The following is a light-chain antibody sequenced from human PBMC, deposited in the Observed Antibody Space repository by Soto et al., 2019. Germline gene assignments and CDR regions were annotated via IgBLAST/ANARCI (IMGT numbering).Light chain of an antibody. CDR3: QQYGSSLTWT. CDR2: GAS. CDR1: QSVSSSY. Sequence: EIVLKQSPGTLSLSPGERATLSCRASQSVSSSYLAWYQQKPGQAPRLLIYGASSRATGIPDRFSGSGSGTDFTLTISRLEPEDFAVYYCQQYGSSLTWTFGQGTMVDI. J-gene: IGKJ1*01. V-gene: IGKV3-20*01.